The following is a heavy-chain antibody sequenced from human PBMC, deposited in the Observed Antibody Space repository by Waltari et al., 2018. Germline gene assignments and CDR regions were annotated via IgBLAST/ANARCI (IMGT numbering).Heavy chain of an antibody. Sequence: QVQLVQSGAEVKKPGASVKVSCKASGYTFTSYDINWVRQATGQGLEWMGWMNPNSGNTGYAQKFQGRVTMTRNTSISTAYMELSSLRSEDTAVYYCARGPNARGPNYYGSGKDPQTPDYWGQGTLVTVSS. CDR3: ARGPNARGPNYYGSGKDPQTPDY. J-gene: IGHJ4*02. D-gene: IGHD3-10*01. CDR1: GYTFTSYD. V-gene: IGHV1-8*01. CDR2: MNPNSGNT.